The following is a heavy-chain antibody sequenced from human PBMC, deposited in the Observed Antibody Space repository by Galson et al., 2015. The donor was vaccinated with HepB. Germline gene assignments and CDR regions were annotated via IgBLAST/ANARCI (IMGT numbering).Heavy chain of an antibody. D-gene: IGHD2-15*01. CDR1: GYTFPRYG. V-gene: IGHV1-2*02. CDR3: ARIPGYCSGGSCSLFDY. J-gene: IGHJ4*02. Sequence: SVKVSCKASGYTFPRYGLSWVRQAPGQGLEWMGWINPNSGGTNYAQKFQGRVTMTRDTSINTAYMELSRLRSDDTAVYYCARIPGYCSGGSCSLFDYWGQGTLVTVSS. CDR2: INPNSGGT.